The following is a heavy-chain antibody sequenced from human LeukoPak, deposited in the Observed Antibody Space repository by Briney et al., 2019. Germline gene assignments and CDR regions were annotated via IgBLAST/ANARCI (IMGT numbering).Heavy chain of an antibody. D-gene: IGHD6-19*01. V-gene: IGHV4-59*01. CDR2: IHHSGTT. CDR1: GGSLSSSY. Sequence: SETLSLTCTVSGGSLSSSYWGWMRQSPGRGLEWIGYIHHSGTTKYNTSLKSRVTISVDTSKNQFSLRLSSVTAADTAVYYCTIGGGWLTDYWGQGSLVTVSS. CDR3: TIGGGWLTDY. J-gene: IGHJ4*02.